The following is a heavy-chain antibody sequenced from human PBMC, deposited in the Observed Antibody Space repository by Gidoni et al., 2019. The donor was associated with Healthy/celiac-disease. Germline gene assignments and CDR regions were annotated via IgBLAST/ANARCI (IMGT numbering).Heavy chain of an antibody. Sequence: EVQLVESGGGLIQPGGSLRLPCAASGFTVSSNYMSWVRQAPGKGLEWVSVIYSGGSTYYADSVKGRFTISRDNSKNTLYLQMNSLRAEDTAVYYCARDKSGSYFDYWGQGTLVTVSS. D-gene: IGHD1-26*01. CDR2: IYSGGST. V-gene: IGHV3-53*01. CDR1: GFTVSSNY. CDR3: ARDKSGSYFDY. J-gene: IGHJ4*02.